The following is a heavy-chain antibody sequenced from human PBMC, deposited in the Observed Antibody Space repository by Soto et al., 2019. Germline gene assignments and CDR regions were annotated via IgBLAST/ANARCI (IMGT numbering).Heavy chain of an antibody. D-gene: IGHD1-20*01. CDR2: IYHSGST. CDR1: GGSISSGGYS. J-gene: IGHJ1*01. V-gene: IGHV4-30-2*01. Sequence: SETLSLTCAVSGGSISSGGYSWSWIRQPPGKGLEWIGYIYHSGSTYYNPSLKSRVTISVDRSKNQFSLKLSSVTAADTAVYYCVRGGNWNHLYLLAYCGQGTLVTVSS. CDR3: VRGGNWNHLYLLAY.